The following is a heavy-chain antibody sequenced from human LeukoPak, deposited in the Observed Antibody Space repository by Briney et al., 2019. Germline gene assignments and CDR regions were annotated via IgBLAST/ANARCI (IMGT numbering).Heavy chain of an antibody. CDR1: GESFSGYY. CDR2: VYYTGST. CDR3: ARRVVVPPASLDAFDI. D-gene: IGHD2-21*01. Sequence: SETLSLTCAVYGESFSGYYWNWIRQPPGKGLEWIGYVYYTGSTNYAPSLNSRVTISLDTSKKQFSLRLKSVTAADTAVYYCARRVVVPPASLDAFDIWSQGTMVTVSS. V-gene: IGHV4-59*08. J-gene: IGHJ3*02.